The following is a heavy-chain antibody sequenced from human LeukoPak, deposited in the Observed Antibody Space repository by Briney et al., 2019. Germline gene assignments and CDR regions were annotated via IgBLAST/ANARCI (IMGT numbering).Heavy chain of an antibody. Sequence: GGSLRLSCAASGFTFSSNAMTWVRQAPGKGLEWVSGISGGGGSTYYADSVKGRFTISRDNSKNTLYLQMNSLRAEDTAVYYCAKDGGDVLRFLEWLAYYYGMDVWGQGTTVTVSS. D-gene: IGHD3-3*01. V-gene: IGHV3-23*01. CDR2: ISGGGGST. CDR3: AKDGGDVLRFLEWLAYYYGMDV. J-gene: IGHJ6*02. CDR1: GFTFSSNA.